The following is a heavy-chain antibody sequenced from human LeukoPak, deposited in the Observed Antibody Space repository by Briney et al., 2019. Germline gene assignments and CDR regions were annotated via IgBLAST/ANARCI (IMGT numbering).Heavy chain of an antibody. V-gene: IGHV4-34*01. CDR3: ARVRGDYYGSAIGNLFDP. CDR1: GGSFSSYY. Sequence: SETLSLTCAVYGGSFSSYYWSWIRQPPGKGLEWIGEINHSGSTNYNPSLKSRVTISVDTSKNQFSLKLSSVTAADTAVYYCARVRGDYYGSAIGNLFDPWGQGTLVTVSS. D-gene: IGHD3-10*01. CDR2: INHSGST. J-gene: IGHJ5*02.